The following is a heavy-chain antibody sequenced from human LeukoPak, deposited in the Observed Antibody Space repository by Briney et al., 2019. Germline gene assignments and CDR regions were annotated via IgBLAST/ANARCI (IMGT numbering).Heavy chain of an antibody. CDR1: GFTFSSYS. CDR3: ARDWAYYYDSSGYPIDC. V-gene: IGHV3-21*01. D-gene: IGHD3-22*01. CDR2: ISSSSSYI. Sequence: PGGSLRLSCAASGFTFSSYSMNWVRQAPGKGLEWVSSISSSSSYIYYADSVKGRFTISRDNAKNSLYLQMNSLRAEDTAVYYCARDWAYYYDSSGYPIDCWGQGTLVTVSS. J-gene: IGHJ4*02.